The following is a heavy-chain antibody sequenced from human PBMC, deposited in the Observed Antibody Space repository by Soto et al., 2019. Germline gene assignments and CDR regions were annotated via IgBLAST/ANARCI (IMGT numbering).Heavy chain of an antibody. D-gene: IGHD4-17*01. CDR1: SGSISNDNW. Sequence: PSETLALTCAVSSGSISNDNWWNWVRQPPGKGLEWIGEIYRSGSTNYNPSLKSRVTISLDKSTNQFSLQLSSVTAADTAVYYCAIYGGKSVYFDYWGQGTLVTVS. CDR2: IYRSGST. J-gene: IGHJ4*02. V-gene: IGHV4-4*02. CDR3: AIYGGKSVYFDY.